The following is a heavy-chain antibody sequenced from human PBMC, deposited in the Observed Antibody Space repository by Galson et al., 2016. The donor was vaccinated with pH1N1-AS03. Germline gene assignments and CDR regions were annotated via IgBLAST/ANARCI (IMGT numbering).Heavy chain of an antibody. CDR2: LRGGGGST. V-gene: IGHV3-23*01. D-gene: IGHD3-10*01. Sequence: SLRLSCAASGFSFDSYAMSWVRQAPGKGLQWVSALRGGGGSTYFADSVKGRFTISRDNSKNTLYLQMNCLTAEDTAVYYCAKEVGTEHGSGRSYFDNWGQGTLVTVSS. CDR1: GFSFDSYA. CDR3: AKEVGTEHGSGRSYFDN. J-gene: IGHJ4*02.